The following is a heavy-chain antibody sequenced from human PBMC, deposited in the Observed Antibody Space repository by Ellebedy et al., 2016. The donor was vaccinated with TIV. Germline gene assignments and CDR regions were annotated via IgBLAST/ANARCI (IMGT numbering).Heavy chain of an antibody. Sequence: PGGSLRLSCAASGFTFSTSRMHWVRQAPGKGLPWVPRITSDGSTTGYADSVKGRFTTSRDNAKNTVYLQMNNLRAEDTAVYYCATFPPGYWGQGALVTVSS. J-gene: IGHJ4*02. CDR2: ITSDGSTT. CDR3: ATFPPGY. V-gene: IGHV3-74*01. D-gene: IGHD2/OR15-2a*01. CDR1: GFTFSTSR.